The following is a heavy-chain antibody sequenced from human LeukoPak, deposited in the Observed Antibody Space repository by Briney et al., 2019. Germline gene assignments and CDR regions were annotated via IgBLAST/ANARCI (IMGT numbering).Heavy chain of an antibody. V-gene: IGHV3-48*04. Sequence: PGGSLRLSCAASGFTFSSYSMNWVRQAPGKGLEWVSYISSSGSTIYYADSVKGRFTISRDNAKNSLYLQMNSLRAEDTAVYYCARPYSSKGYYFDYWGQGTLVTVSS. CDR2: ISSSGSTI. CDR3: ARPYSSKGYYFDY. CDR1: GFTFSSYS. J-gene: IGHJ4*02. D-gene: IGHD6-13*01.